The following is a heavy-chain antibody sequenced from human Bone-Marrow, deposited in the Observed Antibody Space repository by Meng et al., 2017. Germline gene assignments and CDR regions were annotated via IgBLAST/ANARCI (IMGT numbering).Heavy chain of an antibody. CDR1: GFTFDDYA. CDR2: ISWNSGSI. Sequence: SLKISCAASGFTFDDYAMHWVRQAPGKGLEWVSGISWNSGSIGYADSVKGRFTISRDNAKNSLYLQMNSLRAEDTAVYYCARELDRGYSYAIDYWGQGTLVTVSS. J-gene: IGHJ4*02. V-gene: IGHV3-9*01. D-gene: IGHD5-18*01. CDR3: ARELDRGYSYAIDY.